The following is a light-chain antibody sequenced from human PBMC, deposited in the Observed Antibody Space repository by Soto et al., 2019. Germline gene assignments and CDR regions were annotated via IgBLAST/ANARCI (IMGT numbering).Light chain of an antibody. V-gene: IGLV2-14*02. CDR2: EDN. CDR3: WSYTCSSSSVV. Sequence: QSALTQPASVSGSPGQSITISCIGISSDIGRYNRVSWYQRHPDKAPKLMIYEDNKRPSGVSNRFSGSKSGNTASLTISGVQAEDEEDYYCWSYTCSSSSVVFGGGTKVTVL. CDR1: SSDIGRYNR. J-gene: IGLJ2*01.